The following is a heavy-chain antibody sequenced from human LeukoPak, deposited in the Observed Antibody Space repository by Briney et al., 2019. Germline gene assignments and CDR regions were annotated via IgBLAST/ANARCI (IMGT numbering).Heavy chain of an antibody. CDR3: ARELLHLGYAFDI. J-gene: IGHJ3*02. D-gene: IGHD2-21*02. CDR1: GNSISSGDNY. CDR2: IYSSGSA. Sequence: PSQTLSLTCTVSGNSISSGDNYWSWIRQPAGKGLEWIGRIYSSGSANYNPSLKSRVTMSVDTSKNQFSLNLISVTAADTAVYYCARELLHLGYAFDIWGRGTMVTVSS. V-gene: IGHV4-61*02.